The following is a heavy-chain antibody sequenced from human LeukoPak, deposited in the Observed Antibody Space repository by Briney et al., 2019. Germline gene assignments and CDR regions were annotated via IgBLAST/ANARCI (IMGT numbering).Heavy chain of an antibody. CDR1: GGSFSGYY. V-gene: IGHV4-34*01. CDR2: INHSGST. J-gene: IGHJ4*02. CDR3: AREADYYDSSAKDY. Sequence: SETLSLTCAVYGGSFSGYYWSWIRQPPGKGLEWIGEINHSGSTNYNPPLKSRVTISVDTSKNQFSLKLSSVTAADTAVYYCAREADYYDSSAKDYWGQGTLVTVSS. D-gene: IGHD3-22*01.